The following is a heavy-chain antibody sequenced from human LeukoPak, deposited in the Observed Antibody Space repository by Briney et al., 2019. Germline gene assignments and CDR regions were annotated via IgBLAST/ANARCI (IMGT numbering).Heavy chain of an antibody. D-gene: IGHD2-15*01. CDR2: ISSSSSYI. CDR1: GFTFSSYS. J-gene: IGHJ4*02. CDR3: ARDFCSGGSCSGDY. Sequence: GGSLRLSCAASGFTFSSYSMNWVRQAPGKGLEWVSSISSSSSYIYYADSVKGRFTISRDNAKSSLYLQMNSLRAEDTAVYYCARDFCSGGSCSGDYWGQGTLVTVSS. V-gene: IGHV3-21*01.